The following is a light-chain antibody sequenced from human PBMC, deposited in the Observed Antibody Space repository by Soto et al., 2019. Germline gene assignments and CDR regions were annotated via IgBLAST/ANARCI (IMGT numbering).Light chain of an antibody. CDR1: QNIRNW. V-gene: IGKV1-5*01. J-gene: IGKJ5*01. CDR2: DAS. Sequence: GYSVTSPFRASQNIRNWLAWYQQKPGKAPNPLIYDASSLKSGVPARFSGSGSGTEFTLTISSLQPDDFATYYCQQYNTYSTFGQGTRLEI. CDR3: QQYNTYST.